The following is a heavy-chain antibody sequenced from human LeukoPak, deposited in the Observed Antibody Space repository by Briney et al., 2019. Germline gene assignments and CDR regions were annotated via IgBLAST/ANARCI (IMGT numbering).Heavy chain of an antibody. CDR1: GGSISSYY. CDR2: IYYSGGT. CDR3: AREARYYYDSSGYLDY. Sequence: PSETLSLTCTVSGGSISSYYWSWIRQPPGKGLEWIGYIYYSGGTNYNPSLKSRVTISVDTSKNQFSLKLSSVTAADTAVYYCAREARYYYDSSGYLDYWGQGTLVTVSS. J-gene: IGHJ4*02. D-gene: IGHD3-22*01. V-gene: IGHV4-59*01.